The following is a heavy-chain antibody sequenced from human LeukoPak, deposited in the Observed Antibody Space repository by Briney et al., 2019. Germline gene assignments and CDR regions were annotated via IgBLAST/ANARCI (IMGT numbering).Heavy chain of an antibody. V-gene: IGHV3-30-3*01. J-gene: IGHJ4*02. D-gene: IGHD3-10*01. CDR1: GFTFRNYV. CDR2: TPSDLNVK. Sequence: QSGGSLRPSWPALGFTFRNYVITWVGQPQGRGLEWVAFTPSDLNVKLYADSVKGRFTISRDNSRSTLYLQMNSLRPEDTAIYYCAREGYYGSGSPPSLYFDYWGQGTLVTVSS. CDR3: AREGYYGSGSPPSLYFDY.